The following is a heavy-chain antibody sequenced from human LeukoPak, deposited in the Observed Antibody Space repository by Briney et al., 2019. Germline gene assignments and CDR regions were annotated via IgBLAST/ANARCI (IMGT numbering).Heavy chain of an antibody. V-gene: IGHV4-38-2*02. D-gene: IGHD1-26*01. CDR2: IYYSGST. CDR3: ASRTRASHNFDY. CDR1: GYSISSGYY. J-gene: IGHJ4*02. Sequence: PSETLSLTCTVSGYSISSGYYWGWIRQPPGKGLEWIGSIYYSGSTHYNPSLKSRVTISVDTSKNQFSLKLSSVTATDTAVYYCASRTRASHNFDYWGQGTLVTVSS.